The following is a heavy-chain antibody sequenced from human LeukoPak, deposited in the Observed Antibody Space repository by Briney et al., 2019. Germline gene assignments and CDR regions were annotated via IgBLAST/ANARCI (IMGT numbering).Heavy chain of an antibody. CDR1: GFTFSSYS. CDR3: ARDLDDSSGYLWAFDI. J-gene: IGHJ3*02. V-gene: IGHV3-48*01. D-gene: IGHD3-22*01. CDR2: ISSSSSTI. Sequence: GGSLRLSCAASGFTFSSYSVNWVRQAPGKGLEWVSYISSSSSTIYYADSVKGRFTISRDNAKNSLYLQMNSLRAEDTAVYYCARDLDDSSGYLWAFDIWGQGTMVTVSS.